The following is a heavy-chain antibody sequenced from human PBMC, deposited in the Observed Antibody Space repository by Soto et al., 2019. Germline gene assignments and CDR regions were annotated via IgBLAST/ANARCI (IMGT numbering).Heavy chain of an antibody. J-gene: IGHJ1*01. Sequence: SETLSLTCAVYGGSLSGYYWSWIRQPPGKGLEWIGEINHIGSTNYNPALKSRVTISVDTSKNQFSLKLSSVTAEETAVYYCARGLTYPSHSYFQHWGQGTLFTVSS. CDR3: ARGLTYPSHSYFQH. D-gene: IGHD2-2*01. CDR2: INHIGST. CDR1: GGSLSGYY. V-gene: IGHV4-34*01.